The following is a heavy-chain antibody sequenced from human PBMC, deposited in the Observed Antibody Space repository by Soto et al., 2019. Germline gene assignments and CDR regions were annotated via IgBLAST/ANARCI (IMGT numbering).Heavy chain of an antibody. J-gene: IGHJ5*02. CDR3: ARECPGYCSSTSCYQFDP. D-gene: IGHD2-2*01. CDR1: GGTFSSYA. Sequence: SVKVSCKASGGTFSSYAISWVRQAPGQGLEWMGGIIPIFGTANYAQKFQGRVTITADKSTSTAYMELSSLRSEDTAVYYCARECPGYCSSTSCYQFDPWGQGTLVTVSS. V-gene: IGHV1-69*06. CDR2: IIPIFGTA.